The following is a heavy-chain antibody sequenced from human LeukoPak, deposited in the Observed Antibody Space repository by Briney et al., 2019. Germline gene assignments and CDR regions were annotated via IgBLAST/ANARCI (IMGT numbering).Heavy chain of an antibody. V-gene: IGHV5-51*01. J-gene: IGHJ3*01. D-gene: IGHD3-10*01. CDR3: ARQAREHRSYYGDPFDF. CDR2: TYTGDSDT. CDR1: GYRFSTYW. Sequence: GESLKISCQGSGYRFSTYWITWVRQMPGKGLEWLGITYTGDSDTRYSPSFQGPVTISTDATASTAYLRGTSPRASDTAIYSRARQAREHRSYYGDPFDFWGQGTMVTVSS.